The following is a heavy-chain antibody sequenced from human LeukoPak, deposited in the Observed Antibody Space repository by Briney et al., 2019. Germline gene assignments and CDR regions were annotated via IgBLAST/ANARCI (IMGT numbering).Heavy chain of an antibody. J-gene: IGHJ3*02. V-gene: IGHV4-39*01. CDR3: ARRRDYYDSSGGGAFDI. D-gene: IGHD3-22*01. CDR2: IYYSGST. Sequence: WVRQPPGKGLEWIGSIYYSGSTYYNPSLKSRVTISVDTSKNQFSLKLSSVTAADTAVYYCARRRDYYDSSGGGAFDIWGQGTMVTVSS.